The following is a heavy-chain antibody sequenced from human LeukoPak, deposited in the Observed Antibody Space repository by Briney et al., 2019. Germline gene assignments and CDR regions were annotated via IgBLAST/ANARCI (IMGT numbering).Heavy chain of an antibody. D-gene: IGHD6-19*01. J-gene: IGHJ4*02. V-gene: IGHV3-48*04. Sequence: GGSLRLSCAASGFTFSSYIMSWVRQAPGKGLEWVSYISSSSSTIYYADSVKGRFTISRDNAKNSLYLQMNSLRAEDTAVYYCARDSPSIAVAGILYYWGQGTLVTVSS. CDR3: ARDSPSIAVAGILYY. CDR1: GFTFSSYI. CDR2: ISSSSSTI.